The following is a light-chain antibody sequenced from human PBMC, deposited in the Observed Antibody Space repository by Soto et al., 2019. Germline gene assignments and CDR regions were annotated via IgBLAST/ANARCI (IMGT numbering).Light chain of an antibody. V-gene: IGKV3-20*01. CDR3: QRYGSSPRT. J-gene: IGKJ1*01. CDR1: QSVSSSY. CDR2: GAS. Sequence: DIVLTQSPGTLSLSPGERATLCCRSSQSVSSSYLAWYQQKPGQAPRLLIYGASSRATGIPDRFSGSGSGTDFTLTISRLEPEDFAVYYCQRYGSSPRTFGQGTKVDI.